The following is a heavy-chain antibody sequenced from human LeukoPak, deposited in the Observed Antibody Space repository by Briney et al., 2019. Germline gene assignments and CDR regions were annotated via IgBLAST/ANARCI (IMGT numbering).Heavy chain of an antibody. CDR2: ISAYNGNT. CDR3: ARDRDIVGVPAAPADY. D-gene: IGHD2-2*01. V-gene: IGHV1-18*01. Sequence: ASVKVSCKASGGTFSSYGISWVRQAPGQGLEWMGWISAYNGNTKSAQKFQGRVTMTRDTSTSTAYMELRSLRSDDTAMYYCARDRDIVGVPAAPADYWGQGTLVTVSS. J-gene: IGHJ4*02. CDR1: GGTFSSYG.